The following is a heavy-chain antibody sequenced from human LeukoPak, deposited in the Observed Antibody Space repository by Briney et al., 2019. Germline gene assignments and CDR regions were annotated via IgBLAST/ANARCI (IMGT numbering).Heavy chain of an antibody. V-gene: IGHV1-69*06. J-gene: IGHJ6*03. D-gene: IGHD3-10*01. CDR2: IIPIFGTA. CDR1: GYTFTGYY. CDR3: ARTMVRGGSGSYYMDV. Sequence: SVKVSCKASGYTFTGYYIHWVRQAPGQGLEWMGGIIPIFGTANYAQKFQGRVTITADKSTSTAYMELSSLRSEDTAVYYCARTMVRGGSGSYYMDVWGKGTTVTVSS.